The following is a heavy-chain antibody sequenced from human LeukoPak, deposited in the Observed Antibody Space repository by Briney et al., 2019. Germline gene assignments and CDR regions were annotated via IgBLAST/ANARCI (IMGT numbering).Heavy chain of an antibody. CDR2: ISAYNGNT. J-gene: IGHJ6*02. D-gene: IGHD2-21*01. V-gene: IGHV1-18*01. CDR1: GYTFTSYG. CDR3: ASPTPFSIPDYYYGMDV. Sequence: ASVKVSCKASGYTFTSYGISWVRQAPGQGLEWMGWISAYNGNTNYAQKFQGRVTITADESTSTAYMELSSLRSEDTAVYYCASPTPFSIPDYYYGMDVWGQGTTVTVSS.